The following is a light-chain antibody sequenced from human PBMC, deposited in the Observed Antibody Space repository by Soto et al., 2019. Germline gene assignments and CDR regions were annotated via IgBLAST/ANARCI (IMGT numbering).Light chain of an antibody. CDR1: QNINTR. J-gene: IGKJ1*01. V-gene: IGKV1-5*01. CDR3: QHYDSHSGA. CDR2: DAS. Sequence: DIQMTQSPATLSAFVGDRVTITCRASQNINTRLAWYQQIPGKAPKLLIYDASSLKSGIPSTFSGSGSGTEFTLTISRRRPDDVATYYCQHYDSHSGAFGQGTKVEIK.